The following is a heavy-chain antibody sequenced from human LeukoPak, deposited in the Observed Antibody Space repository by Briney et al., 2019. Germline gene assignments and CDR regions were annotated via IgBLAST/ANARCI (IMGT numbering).Heavy chain of an antibody. D-gene: IGHD2-21*01. J-gene: IGHJ4*02. V-gene: IGHV4-59*08. Sequence: SETLSLTCTVSGGSISSYYWSWIRQPPGKGLEWIGYIYYSGSTNYNPSLKSRVTISADTSKNQFSLKLSSVTAADTAVYYCARIAAEYYFDYWGQGTLVTVSS. CDR2: IYYSGST. CDR1: GGSISSYY. CDR3: ARIAAEYYFDY.